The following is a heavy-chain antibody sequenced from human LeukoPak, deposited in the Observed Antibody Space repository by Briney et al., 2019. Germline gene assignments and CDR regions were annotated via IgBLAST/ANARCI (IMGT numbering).Heavy chain of an antibody. D-gene: IGHD3-16*02. CDR2: IYPSGST. CDR1: GGSISSGSYY. Sequence: SETLSLTCTVSGGSISSGSYYWSWLRQPAGKGLEWIGRIYPSGSTNYNPSLKSRVTISVDTSKNQFSLKLSSVTAADTAVYYCARDFYMITFGGVIVRTGTYAFDIWGQGTMVTVSS. V-gene: IGHV4-61*02. CDR3: ARDFYMITFGGVIVRTGTYAFDI. J-gene: IGHJ3*02.